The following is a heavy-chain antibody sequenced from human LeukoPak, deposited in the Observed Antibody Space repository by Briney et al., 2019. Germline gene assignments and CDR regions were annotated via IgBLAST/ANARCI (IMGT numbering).Heavy chain of an antibody. Sequence: PSETLSLTCTVFNGSISSYYWSWIRQPPGNGLEWIGYIDYSGSNNCNPSLKRRVTISVDTSKNQFSLNLNSVTAADTAVYYCARGVVVRGVRYYGLDVWGKGTTVTVSS. CDR3: ARGVVVRGVRYYGLDV. J-gene: IGHJ6*04. D-gene: IGHD3-10*01. CDR2: IDYSGSN. V-gene: IGHV4-59*13. CDR1: NGSISSYY.